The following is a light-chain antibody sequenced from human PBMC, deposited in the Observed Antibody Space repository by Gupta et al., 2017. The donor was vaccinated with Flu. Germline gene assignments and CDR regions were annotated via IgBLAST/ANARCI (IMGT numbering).Light chain of an antibody. Sequence: QSALTQPPSVSGSPRQSVTISSTGTSSDVGSYNRVSWYQQPPGTAPKLMIYEVSNRPSGVPDRFSGSKSGNTASLTISGLQAEDEADYYCSLYTSSSTLGYVFGTGTKVTVL. CDR3: SLYTSSSTLGYV. V-gene: IGLV2-18*01. CDR1: SSDVGSYNR. J-gene: IGLJ1*01. CDR2: EVS.